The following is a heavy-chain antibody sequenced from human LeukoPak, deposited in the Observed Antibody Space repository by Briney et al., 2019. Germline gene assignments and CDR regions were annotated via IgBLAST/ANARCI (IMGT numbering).Heavy chain of an antibody. CDR1: GGTFSSYA. J-gene: IGHJ4*02. D-gene: IGHD5-18*01. CDR2: IIPIFGTA. Sequence: SVKVSCKASGGTFSSYAISWVRQAPGQGLEWMGGIIPIFGTANYAQKFQGRVTITADESTSTAYMELISLRSEDTAVYYCARRLLQLWAQFDYWGQGTLVTVSS. CDR3: ARRLLQLWAQFDY. V-gene: IGHV1-69*13.